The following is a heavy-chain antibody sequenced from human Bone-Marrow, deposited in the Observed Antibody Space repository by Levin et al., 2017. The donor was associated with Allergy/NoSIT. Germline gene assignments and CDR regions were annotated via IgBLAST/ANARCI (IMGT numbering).Heavy chain of an antibody. CDR3: TRHVMVGVLGGGWYSGWFDP. CDR2: IRSKANSYAT. CDR1: GFTFSGSA. V-gene: IGHV3-73*01. Sequence: PGGSLRLSCAASGFTFSGSAMHWVRQASGKGLEWVGRIRSKANSYATAYAASVKGRFTISRDDSKNTAYLQMNSLKTEDTAVYYCTRHVMVGVLGGGWYSGWFDPWGQGTLVTVSS. D-gene: IGHD6-19*01. J-gene: IGHJ5*02.